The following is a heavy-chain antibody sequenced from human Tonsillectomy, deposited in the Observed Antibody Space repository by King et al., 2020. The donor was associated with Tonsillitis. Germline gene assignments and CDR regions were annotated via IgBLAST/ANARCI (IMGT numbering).Heavy chain of an antibody. CDR3: ARDSRSGRYWPYFDY. CDR1: GGSISSYY. D-gene: IGHD1-26*01. CDR2: IYYSGSN. Sequence: VQLQESGPGLVKPSETLSLTCTVSGGSISSYYWSGSRQPPGKGLEWIGYIYYSGSNNYNPSLKSRVTISVDTSKNQFSLKRSSVTAADTAVYVCARDSRSGRYWPYFDYWGQGPLVTVSS. V-gene: IGHV4-59*01. J-gene: IGHJ4*02.